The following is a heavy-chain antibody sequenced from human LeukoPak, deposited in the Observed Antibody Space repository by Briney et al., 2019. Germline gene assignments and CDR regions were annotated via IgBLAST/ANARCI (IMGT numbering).Heavy chain of an antibody. V-gene: IGHV3-23*01. Sequence: GRSLRLSCAASGFTFSDYSINWVRQAPGKGLEWVSSISSSGKNIFYADSVKGRFTISRDNSKNTLYLQMNSLRAEDTAVYYCAKDPYCGGDCYLGVLDYWGQGTLVTVSS. J-gene: IGHJ4*02. CDR3: AKDPYCGGDCYLGVLDY. CDR1: GFTFSDYS. D-gene: IGHD2-21*01. CDR2: ISSSGKNI.